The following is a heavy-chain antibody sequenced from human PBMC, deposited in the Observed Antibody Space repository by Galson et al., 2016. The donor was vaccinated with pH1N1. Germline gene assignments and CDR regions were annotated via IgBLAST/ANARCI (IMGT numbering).Heavy chain of an antibody. CDR1: GYSISSGYY. D-gene: IGHD3-3*01. CDR2: IYHSGST. CDR3: ARTSGYDFWSGYYGNLDYYMDV. V-gene: IGHV4-38-2*01. J-gene: IGHJ6*03. Sequence: ETLSLTCAVSGYSISSGYYWGWIRQPPGKGLEWIGSIYHSGSTYYNPSLKSRVTISVDTSKNQFSLKLSSVTSADTAVYYCARTSGYDFWSGYYGNLDYYMDVWGKGTTVTVSS.